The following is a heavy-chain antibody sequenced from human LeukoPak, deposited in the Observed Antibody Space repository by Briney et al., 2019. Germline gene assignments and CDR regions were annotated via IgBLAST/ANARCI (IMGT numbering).Heavy chain of an antibody. Sequence: ASVKVSCKTSGYTFTGNFMHWVRQAPGQGPEWMGWINPNNGDTNYAQKFQGRVTMTRDTSISTAYMELSRLRSDDTAVYYCARNMGIAVAGTRYYYYYMDVWGKGTTVTVSS. V-gene: IGHV1-2*02. CDR1: GYTFTGNF. J-gene: IGHJ6*03. CDR3: ARNMGIAVAGTRYYYYYMDV. CDR2: INPNNGDT. D-gene: IGHD6-19*01.